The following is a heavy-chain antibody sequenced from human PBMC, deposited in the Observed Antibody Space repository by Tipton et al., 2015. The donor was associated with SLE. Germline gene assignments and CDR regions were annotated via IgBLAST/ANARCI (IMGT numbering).Heavy chain of an antibody. CDR1: GYSISSGYY. J-gene: IGHJ4*02. D-gene: IGHD1-7*01. Sequence: TLSLTCTVSGYSISSGYYWAWIRQPPGKGREWIGNIYHSGSTYYNPSLKNRVTISVETSKNQFSLKLSSVTAADTAIYYCAREELGNYSFEYWGQGSVVTVSS. V-gene: IGHV4-38-2*02. CDR3: AREELGNYSFEY. CDR2: IYHSGST.